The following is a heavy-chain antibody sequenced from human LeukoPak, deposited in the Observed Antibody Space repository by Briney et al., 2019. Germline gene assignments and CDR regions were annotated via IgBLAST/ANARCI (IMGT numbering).Heavy chain of an antibody. Sequence: GGSLRLSCAASGFTFSSYAMSWVRQAPGKGLEWVSAISGSGGSTYYADSVKGRFTISRDNSKNTLYLQMNSLRAEDTAVYYCAKDLMSVAGTKTTTDYWGQGTLVTVSS. J-gene: IGHJ4*02. D-gene: IGHD6-19*01. CDR2: ISGSGGST. V-gene: IGHV3-23*01. CDR3: AKDLMSVAGTKTTTDY. CDR1: GFTFSSYA.